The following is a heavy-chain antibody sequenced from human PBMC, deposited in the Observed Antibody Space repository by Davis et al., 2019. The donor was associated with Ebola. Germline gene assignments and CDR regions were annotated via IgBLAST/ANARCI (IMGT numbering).Heavy chain of an antibody. V-gene: IGHV3-49*04. CDR2: IRSKAYGGTT. D-gene: IGHD3-16*01. CDR3: TRESGGGMDV. Sequence: GESLKISCTGSGFTFGDYAMSWVRQAPGKGLEWVGFIRSKAYGGTTEYAASVKGRFTISRDDSKTIAYLQMNRLKTEDTAVYYCTRESGGGMDVWGQGTTVTVSS. J-gene: IGHJ6*02. CDR1: GFTFGDYA.